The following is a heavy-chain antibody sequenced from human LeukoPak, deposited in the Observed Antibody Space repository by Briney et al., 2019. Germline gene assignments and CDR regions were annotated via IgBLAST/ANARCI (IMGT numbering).Heavy chain of an antibody. CDR3: ARSPYYGSNSRGAFHI. J-gene: IGHJ3*02. CDR2: IYPVDSDT. D-gene: IGHD4-23*01. CDR1: GYSFTNYW. Sequence: GESLKISCKGSGYSFTNYWIAWVRQMPGKGLEWMGIIYPVDSDTRYSPPFQGQVTISADKSISIAYLQWTSLKASDTAMYYCARSPYYGSNSRGAFHIWGQGTMVTVSS. V-gene: IGHV5-51*01.